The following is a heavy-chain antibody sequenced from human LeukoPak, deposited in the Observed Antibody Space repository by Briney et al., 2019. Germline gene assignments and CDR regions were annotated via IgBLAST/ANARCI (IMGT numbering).Heavy chain of an antibody. J-gene: IGHJ4*02. CDR3: AKVIAVAGDFDY. V-gene: IGHV3-43*02. CDR1: GFTFDDYA. D-gene: IGHD6-19*01. CDR2: ISGDGGST. Sequence: GGSLRLSCAASGFTFDDYAMHRVRHTPGKGLEWVSLISGDGGSTYYADSVKGRFTISRDNSKNSLYLQMNSLRTEDTALYYCAKVIAVAGDFDYWGQGTLVTVSS.